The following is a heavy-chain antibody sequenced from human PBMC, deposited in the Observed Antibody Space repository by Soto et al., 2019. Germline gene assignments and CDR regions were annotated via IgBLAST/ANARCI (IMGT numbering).Heavy chain of an antibody. D-gene: IGHD2-15*01. Sequence: SETLSLTCTVSGDFITNSLYYWVWIRQPPGKGLEWIGSFYYSGSTHYNPSLKSRVTMSVDTSKNQLSLMLNSVTAADSAVYYCARGTGIQLWFTCSGGSCYSADWFDPWGQGTLVTVSS. CDR2: FYYSGST. CDR3: ARGTGIQLWFTCSGGSCYSADWFDP. V-gene: IGHV4-39*01. J-gene: IGHJ5*02. CDR1: GDFITNSLYY.